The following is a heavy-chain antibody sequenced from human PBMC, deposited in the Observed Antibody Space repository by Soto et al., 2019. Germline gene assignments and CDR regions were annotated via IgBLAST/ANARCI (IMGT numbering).Heavy chain of an antibody. V-gene: IGHV4-39*01. J-gene: IGHJ5*02. CDR1: SGSIISSNYY. Sequence: QLQLQESGPGLVKPSETLSLTCTVSSGSIISSNYYWAWIRQPPEKGLEWIATIYYSWSTYYSPSLKSRVTISVDTSKNQFSLRLASVTAADTAVYYCARLNKPGWFDPWGQGTLVTVSS. CDR2: IYYSWST. CDR3: ARLNKPGWFDP.